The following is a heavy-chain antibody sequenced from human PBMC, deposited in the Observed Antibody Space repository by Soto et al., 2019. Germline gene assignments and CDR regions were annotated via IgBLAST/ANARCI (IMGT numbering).Heavy chain of an antibody. CDR3: TRVLGYTFEPGKTRYYAMDV. J-gene: IGHJ6*02. CDR1: GGTFSKDA. D-gene: IGHD5-18*01. CDR2: LIPVFGSP. Sequence: QVQLVQSGAEVKKPGSSVTVSCKTSGGTFSKDAINWVRQAPGQGLEWMGLLIPVFGSPIYAQKFQGRSRITADESTSPAFMELSSLRSEDTAVYYCTRVLGYTFEPGKTRYYAMDVWGQGTTVSVSS. V-gene: IGHV1-69*01.